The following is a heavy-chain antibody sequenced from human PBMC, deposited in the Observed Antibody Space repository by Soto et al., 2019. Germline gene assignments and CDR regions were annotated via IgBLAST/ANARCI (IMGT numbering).Heavy chain of an antibody. Sequence: SETLSLTCTVSGGSISSYYWSWIRQPPGKGLEWIGYIYYNGSTYYNPSLKSRVTISVDTSKNQFSLKLSSVTAAGTAVYYCASSYYYDSSGYIQADYWGQGTLVTVSS. CDR2: IYYNGST. D-gene: IGHD3-22*01. V-gene: IGHV4-59*12. CDR3: ASSYYYDSSGYIQADY. CDR1: GGSISSYY. J-gene: IGHJ4*02.